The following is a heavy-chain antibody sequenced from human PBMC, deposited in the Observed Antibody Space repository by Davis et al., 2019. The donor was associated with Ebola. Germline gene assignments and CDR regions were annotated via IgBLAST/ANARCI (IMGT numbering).Heavy chain of an antibody. J-gene: IGHJ4*02. D-gene: IGHD1-26*01. CDR2: ISASSHI. Sequence: GESQKISCATSGFTFSTYTMNWVRQAPGKGLEWVSSISASSHIYYADSVKGRFTISRDNAKNSLYLQMNSLRAEDTAVYYCARGGYFVYSFECWGQGTLVTVSS. CDR1: GFTFSTYT. CDR3: ARGGYFVYSFEC. V-gene: IGHV3-21*01.